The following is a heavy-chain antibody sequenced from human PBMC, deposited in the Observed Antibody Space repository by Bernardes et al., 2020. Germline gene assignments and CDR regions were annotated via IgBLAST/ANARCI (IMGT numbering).Heavy chain of an antibody. V-gene: IGHV4-61*01. CDR3: ARIDLSRGTTFDY. CDR2: VYYSGST. D-gene: IGHD2-2*01. J-gene: IGHJ4*02. Sequence: SETLSLTCTVSGGSVSSGSYYWSWIRQPPGKGLEWIGYVYYSGSTNFNPSLKSRVTISLDMSKNQFSLKLSSVTAADTAVYYCARIDLSRGTTFDYWGQGTLVTVSS. CDR1: GGSVSSGSYY.